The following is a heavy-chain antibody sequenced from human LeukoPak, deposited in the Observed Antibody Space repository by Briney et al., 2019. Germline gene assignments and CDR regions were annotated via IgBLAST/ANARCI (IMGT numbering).Heavy chain of an antibody. Sequence: GGSLRLSCVASGFSASSNYLSWVRQAPGKGLEWVSLIYSGGSTYYADSVKGRFTISRDNSKNTLYIKMNSLRAEDKAVYYCVRDYSYGNEWGQGTLVTVSS. V-gene: IGHV3-53*01. CDR1: GFSASSNY. CDR2: IYSGGST. D-gene: IGHD5-18*01. CDR3: VRDYSYGNE. J-gene: IGHJ4*02.